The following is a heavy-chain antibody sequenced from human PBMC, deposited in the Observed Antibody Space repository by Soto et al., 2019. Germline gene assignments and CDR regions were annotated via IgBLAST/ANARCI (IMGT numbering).Heavy chain of an antibody. D-gene: IGHD1-26*01. CDR3: ARDRCLVRSPWSWRPKENHYYGMDV. V-gene: IGHV4-31*03. J-gene: IGHJ6*02. CDR1: GGSISRGDDY. Sequence: QVQLQESGPELVKPSQTLSLTCTVSGGSISRGDDYWNWVRQFPGKGLEWIGYTSYSGPTAYSPSRKGRVAISSDTSNNQCSLTLNTGTAADTAVYHCARDRCLVRSPWSWRPKENHYYGMDVWGQGTTV. CDR2: TSYSGPT.